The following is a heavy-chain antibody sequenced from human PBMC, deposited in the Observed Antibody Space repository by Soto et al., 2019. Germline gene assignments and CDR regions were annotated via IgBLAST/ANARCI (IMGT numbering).Heavy chain of an antibody. CDR2: IKQDGSEK. CDR3: ARFGFLYCSSTSCYRSVYYYYMDV. V-gene: IGHV3-7*01. D-gene: IGHD2-2*01. J-gene: IGHJ6*03. Sequence: GGSLRFSCAASGFTFSSYWMSWVRQAPGKGLEWVANIKQDGSEKYYVDSVKGRFTISRDNAKNSLYLQMNSLRAEDTAVYYCARFGFLYCSSTSCYRSVYYYYMDVWGKGTTVTVSS. CDR1: GFTFSSYW.